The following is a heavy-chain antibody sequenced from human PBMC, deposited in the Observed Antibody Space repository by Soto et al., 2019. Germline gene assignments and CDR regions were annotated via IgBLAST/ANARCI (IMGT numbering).Heavy chain of an antibody. V-gene: IGHV1-18*01. CDR1: GYTFTSYG. Sequence: ASVKVSCKASGYTFTSYGISWVRQAPGQGLEWMGWISAYNGNTNYAQKLQGRVTMTTDTSTSTAYMELRSLRSDDTAVYYCARTMIVVVTDAFEIWGQGTMVTVSS. CDR3: ARTMIVVVTDAFEI. J-gene: IGHJ3*02. D-gene: IGHD3-22*01. CDR2: ISAYNGNT.